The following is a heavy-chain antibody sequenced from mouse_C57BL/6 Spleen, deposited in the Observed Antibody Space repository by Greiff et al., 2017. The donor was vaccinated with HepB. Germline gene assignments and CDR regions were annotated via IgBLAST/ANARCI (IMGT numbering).Heavy chain of an antibody. D-gene: IGHD2-1*01. J-gene: IGHJ4*01. CDR3: TAYGNHYAMDY. CDR2: IWGDGST. V-gene: IGHV2-3*01. Sequence: VKLVESGPGLVAPSQSLSITCTVSGFSLTSYGVSWVRQPPGKGLEWLGVIWGDGSTNYHSALISRLSISKDNSKSQVFLKLNSLQTDDTATYYCTAYGNHYAMDYWGQGTSVTVSS. CDR1: GFSLTSYG.